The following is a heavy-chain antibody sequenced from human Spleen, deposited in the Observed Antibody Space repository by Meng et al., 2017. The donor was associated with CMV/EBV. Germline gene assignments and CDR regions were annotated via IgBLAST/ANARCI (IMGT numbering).Heavy chain of an antibody. CDR1: GFSFINYG. CDR2: IRYDGGNK. Sequence: GESLKISCAASGFSFINYGMHWVRQAPGKGLEWVAFIRYDGGNKYYADSVKGRFTIFRDNSKNSLYLQMNSLRTEDTALYYCAKGPWRYSGYDGSNYYYYYGMDVWGQGTTVTVSS. V-gene: IGHV3-30*02. J-gene: IGHJ6*02. CDR3: AKGPWRYSGYDGSNYYYYYGMDV. D-gene: IGHD5-12*01.